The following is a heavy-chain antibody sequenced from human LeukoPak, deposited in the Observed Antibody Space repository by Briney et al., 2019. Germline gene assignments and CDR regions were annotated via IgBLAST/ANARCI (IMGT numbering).Heavy chain of an antibody. CDR2: INPDGTYT. J-gene: IGHJ5*02. V-gene: IGHV3-74*01. CDR3: ARMGMTIGAS. CDR1: GFTFSNHW. D-gene: IGHD1-26*01. Sequence: GGSLRLSCEGSGFTFSNHWMHWVRQGPGKGLVWFSRINPDGTYTNYAESVKGRFTISRDNAKNTLFLQMNSLRAEDTALYYCARMGMTIGASWGQGTQVTVSS.